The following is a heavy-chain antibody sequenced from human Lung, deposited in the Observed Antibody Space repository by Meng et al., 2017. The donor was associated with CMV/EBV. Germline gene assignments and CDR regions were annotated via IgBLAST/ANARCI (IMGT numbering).Heavy chain of an antibody. D-gene: IGHD2-2*01. V-gene: IGHV1-69*04. CDR2: IIPVRGIT. J-gene: IGHJ5*01. CDR3: AREQYCSNTNCFNWFDS. Sequence: SSFSVSWVRPAPGQGLEWMGRIIPVRGITNYAQKFQGRVTITADRSTSTFYMELSSLRSEDTAMYYCAREQYCSNTNCFNWFDSWAQGTLVTVSS. CDR1: SSFS.